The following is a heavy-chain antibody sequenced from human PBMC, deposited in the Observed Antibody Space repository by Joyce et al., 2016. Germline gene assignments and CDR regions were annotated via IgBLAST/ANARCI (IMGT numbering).Heavy chain of an antibody. CDR3: ARVKDFYDSSGFDY. CDR1: GFTVSSTY. Sequence: SGFTVSSTYMSWVRQAPGKGLEWVSVIYYSGNTFYSGSVKGRFTISRHTSKNTVYLQMNSLRAEDTALYYYARVKDFYDSSGFDYWGQGTLVTVSS. D-gene: IGHD3-22*01. J-gene: IGHJ4*02. V-gene: IGHV3-66*02. CDR2: IYYSGNT.